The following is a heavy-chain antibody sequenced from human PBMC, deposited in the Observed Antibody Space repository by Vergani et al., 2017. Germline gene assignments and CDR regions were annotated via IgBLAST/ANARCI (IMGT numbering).Heavy chain of an antibody. D-gene: IGHD6-13*01. CDR2: IWYDGSNK. CDR1: GFTFSSYG. Sequence: QVQLVESGGGVVQPGRSLRLSCAASGFTFSSYGMHWVRQAPGKGLEWVAVIWYDGSNKYYADSVKGRFTISRDNSKNTLYLQMNSLRAEDTAVYYCARDGGIAAADPYYYYYMDVWGKGTTVTVSS. V-gene: IGHV3-33*01. CDR3: ARDGGIAAADPYYYYYMDV. J-gene: IGHJ6*03.